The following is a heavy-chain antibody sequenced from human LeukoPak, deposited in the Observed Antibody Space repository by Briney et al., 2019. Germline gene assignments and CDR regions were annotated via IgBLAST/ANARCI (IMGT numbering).Heavy chain of an antibody. D-gene: IGHD6-13*01. CDR3: ARFTTTSHSSWYPFDY. V-gene: IGHV1-18*01. Sequence: GASVKVSCKASGYAFTSYGISWVRQAPGQGLEWMGWISAYNGNTNYAQKLQGRVTMTTDTSTSTAYMELRSLRSDDTAAYYCARFTTTSHSSWYPFDYWGQGTLVTVSS. CDR1: GYAFTSYG. J-gene: IGHJ4*02. CDR2: ISAYNGNT.